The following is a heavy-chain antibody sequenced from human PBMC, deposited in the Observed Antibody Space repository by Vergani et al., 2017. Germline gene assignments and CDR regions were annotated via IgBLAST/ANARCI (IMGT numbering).Heavy chain of an antibody. J-gene: IGHJ4*02. D-gene: IGHD6-19*01. V-gene: IGHV4-34*01. Sequence: QVQLQQWGAGLLKPSETLSLTCAVYGGSFSGYYWSWIRQPPGKGLEWIVEINHSGSTNYNPSLKSRVTISVDTSKNQFSLKLSSVTAADTAVYYCARGSRAVAGTDYWGQGTLVTVSS. CDR1: GGSFSGYY. CDR2: INHSGST. CDR3: ARGSRAVAGTDY.